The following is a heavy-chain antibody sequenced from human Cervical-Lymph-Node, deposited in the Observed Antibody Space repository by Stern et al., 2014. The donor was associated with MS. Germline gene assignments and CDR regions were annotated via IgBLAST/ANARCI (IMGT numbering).Heavy chain of an antibody. J-gene: IGHJ6*02. D-gene: IGHD1-26*01. CDR3: ARGETPIPSYCMAV. V-gene: IGHV1-69*06. Sequence: QVQLVESGAEVKRPGSSVKVSCKASGGTLSGYAFTWVRQAPGQGLEWMGGIIPIFGTTNYAQKFQGRVTITADKSTSTVYMELSSLRSEDTAVYYCARGETPIPSYCMAVWGQGTTVTVSS. CDR2: IIPIFGTT. CDR1: GGTLSGYA.